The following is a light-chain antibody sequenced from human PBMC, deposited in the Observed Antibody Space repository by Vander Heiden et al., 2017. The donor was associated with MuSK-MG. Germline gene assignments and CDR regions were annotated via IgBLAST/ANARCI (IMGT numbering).Light chain of an antibody. Sequence: DIVMTQSPDSLAVSLGERATINCKSSRSVLYSPNNKNYLAWYQQKPGQSPKLLIYWASTRESGVPDRFSGSGYGTEFALTINSRQAEDVAVYYCQQYYDNPMHTFGQGTKLEIK. V-gene: IGKV4-1*01. CDR2: WAS. CDR3: QQYYDNPMHT. CDR1: RSVLYSPNNKNY. J-gene: IGKJ2*01.